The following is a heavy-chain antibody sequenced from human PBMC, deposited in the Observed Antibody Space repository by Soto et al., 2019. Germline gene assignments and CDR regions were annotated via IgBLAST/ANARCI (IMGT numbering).Heavy chain of an antibody. CDR1: GFTFSSYG. V-gene: IGHV3-30*03. J-gene: IGHJ4*02. CDR2: ISYDGSNK. CDR3: ATDLSSSWYRNWDY. Sequence: PGGSLRLSCAASGFTFSSYGMHWVRQAPGKGLEWVAVISYDGSNKYYADSVKGRFTISRDNSKNTLYLQMNSLRSEDTAVYYCATDLSSSWYRNWDYWGQGTLVTVSS. D-gene: IGHD6-13*01.